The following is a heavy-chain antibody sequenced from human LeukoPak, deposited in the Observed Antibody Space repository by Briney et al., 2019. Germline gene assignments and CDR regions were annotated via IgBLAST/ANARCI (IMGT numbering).Heavy chain of an antibody. CDR2: ISSSSYT. CDR3: ARSGSHDY. D-gene: IGHD1-26*01. Sequence: PGGSLRLSCAASGFTFGGYEMNWVRQAPGKGLEWVSYISSSSYTNYADSVKGRFTISRDNAKNSLCLQMNSLRADDTAVYYCARSGSHDYWGQGTLVTVSS. V-gene: IGHV3-11*03. J-gene: IGHJ4*02. CDR1: GFTFGGYE.